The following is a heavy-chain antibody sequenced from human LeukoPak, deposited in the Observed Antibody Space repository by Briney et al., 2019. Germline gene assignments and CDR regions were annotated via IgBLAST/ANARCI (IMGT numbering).Heavy chain of an antibody. D-gene: IGHD3-22*01. J-gene: IGHJ3*02. V-gene: IGHV4-34*01. Sequence: SETLSLTCAVYGGSFSGYYWSWIRQPPGKGLEWIGEINHSGSTNYNPSLKSRVTISVDTSKNQFSLKLNSVTAADTAVYYCARELYSSGYHYAFDIWGQGTMVTVSS. CDR3: ARELYSSGYHYAFDI. CDR1: GGSFSGYY. CDR2: INHSGST.